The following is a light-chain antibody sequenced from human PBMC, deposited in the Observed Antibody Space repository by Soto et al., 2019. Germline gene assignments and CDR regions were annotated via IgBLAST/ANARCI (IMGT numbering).Light chain of an antibody. CDR2: AVT. Sequence: QSALTQPASVSGSPGQSITISCTGTSSDVGGYNYVSWYQQYPGKAPKLMIYAVTKRHSGVPDRFSGSKSGNTASLTVSGLQAEDEADYYCSSYAGSNNVIFGGGTQLTVL. J-gene: IGLJ2*01. CDR3: SSYAGSNNVI. CDR1: SSDVGGYNY. V-gene: IGLV2-8*01.